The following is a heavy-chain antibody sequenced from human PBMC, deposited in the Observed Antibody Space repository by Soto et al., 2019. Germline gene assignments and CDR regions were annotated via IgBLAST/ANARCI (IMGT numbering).Heavy chain of an antibody. CDR2: IKRDGSEK. D-gene: IGHD4-17*01. Sequence: EVQLVESGGGLVQPGGSLRLSCAASGFMFGSYWMTWVRHAPGKGLEWVANIKRDGSEKFYVDSVKGRFTISRYNADNSLFLHMNRLRAEDTAIYYCARVRANDYEIDYWGQGGLVTVS. J-gene: IGHJ4*02. CDR1: GFMFGSYW. CDR3: ARVRANDYEIDY. V-gene: IGHV3-7*03.